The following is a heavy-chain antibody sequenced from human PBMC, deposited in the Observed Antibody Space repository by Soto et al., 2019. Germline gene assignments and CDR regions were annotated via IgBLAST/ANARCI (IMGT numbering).Heavy chain of an antibody. V-gene: IGHV3-72*01. CDR1: GFTFSDHY. CDR2: SRNRVNSHTT. CDR3: TRGLLGGAPSYTFHGMDV. Sequence: EVQLVESGGGLVQPGGSVRLSCAASGFTFSDHYMDWVRQAPGKGLEWVARSRNRVNSHTTEYAASVKGRFTISRDESKSSLYLQMNSLKIEDTAVYYWTRGLLGGAPSYTFHGMDVWGQGTTVTVSS. J-gene: IGHJ6*01. D-gene: IGHD1-26*01.